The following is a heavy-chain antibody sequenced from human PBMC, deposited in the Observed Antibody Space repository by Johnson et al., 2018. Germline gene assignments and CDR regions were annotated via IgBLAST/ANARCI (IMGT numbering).Heavy chain of an antibody. V-gene: IGHV3-33*01. CDR1: GFTFSSYG. D-gene: IGHD4-17*01. CDR2: IWYDGSNK. CDR3: ARSPPVTTLPPTYYYDGMDV. J-gene: IGHJ6*02. Sequence: QVQLVESGGGVVQPGRSLRLSCAASGFTFSSYGMHWVRQAPGKGLEWVAVIWYDGSNKYYADSVKGRFTISRDNSKNTLYLQRNSLRAEDTAVYYCARSPPVTTLPPTYYYDGMDVWGQGTTVTVS.